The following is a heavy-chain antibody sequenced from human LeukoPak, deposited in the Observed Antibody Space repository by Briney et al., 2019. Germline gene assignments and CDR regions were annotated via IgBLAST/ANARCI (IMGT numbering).Heavy chain of an antibody. CDR3: ARLEAVAGSYFDY. D-gene: IGHD6-19*01. Sequence: GESLKISCKGSGYSFTSYWIGWVRQMPGKGLEWMGIIYPGDYDTRYSPSFQGQVTISADKSISTAYLQWSSMKASDTAMYYCARLEAVAGSYFDYWGQGTLVTVSS. CDR2: IYPGDYDT. CDR1: GYSFTSYW. V-gene: IGHV5-51*01. J-gene: IGHJ4*02.